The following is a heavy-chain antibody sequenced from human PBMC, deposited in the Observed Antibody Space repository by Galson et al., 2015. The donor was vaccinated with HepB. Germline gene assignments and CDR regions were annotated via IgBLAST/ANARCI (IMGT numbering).Heavy chain of an antibody. Sequence: SLRLSCAASGFTFSSYAMHWVRQAPGKGLEYVSAISSNGGSTYYADSVKGRFTISRDNSKNTLYLQMSSLRAEDTAVYYCVKGSDRRIAVAGTIIDYWGQGTLVTVSS. CDR2: ISSNGGST. CDR1: GFTFSSYA. V-gene: IGHV3-64D*06. J-gene: IGHJ4*02. CDR3: VKGSDRRIAVAGTIIDY. D-gene: IGHD6-19*01.